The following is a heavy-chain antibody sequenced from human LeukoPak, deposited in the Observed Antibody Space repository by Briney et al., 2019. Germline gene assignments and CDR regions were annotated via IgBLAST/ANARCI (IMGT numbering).Heavy chain of an antibody. J-gene: IGHJ6*02. Sequence: PGGSLRLSCAASGFTFSSYGMHWVRQAAGKGLEWVAVISYDGSNKYYADSVKGRFTISRDNSKNTLYLQMNSLRAEDTAVYYCAKEGGSYSYYYYYGMDVWGQGTTVTVSS. CDR1: GFTFSSYG. CDR3: AKEGGSYSYYYYYGMDV. CDR2: ISYDGSNK. V-gene: IGHV3-30*18. D-gene: IGHD1-26*01.